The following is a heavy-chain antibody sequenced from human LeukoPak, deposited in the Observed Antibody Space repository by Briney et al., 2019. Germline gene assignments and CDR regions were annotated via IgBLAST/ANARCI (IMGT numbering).Heavy chain of an antibody. V-gene: IGHV1-2*06. CDR1: GYTFTSYD. D-gene: IGHD4-11*01. Sequence: GASVKVSCKASGYTFTSYDINWVRQATGQGLEWMGRINPNSGGTNYAQKFQGRVTMTRDTSISTAYMELSRLRSDDTAVYYCARDPSTTVTTSSNWFDPWGQGTLVTVSS. J-gene: IGHJ5*02. CDR3: ARDPSTTVTTSSNWFDP. CDR2: INPNSGGT.